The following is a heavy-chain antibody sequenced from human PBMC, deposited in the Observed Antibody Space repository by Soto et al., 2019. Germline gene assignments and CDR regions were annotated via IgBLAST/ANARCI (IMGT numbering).Heavy chain of an antibody. D-gene: IGHD4-17*01. CDR2: INHSGST. J-gene: IGHJ6*02. CDR1: GGSFSGYH. V-gene: IGHV4-34*01. Sequence: SETLSLTCAVYGGSFSGYHWSWIRQAPGKGLEWIGEINHSGSTNYGPSLKSRVTTSVDTSKNQFSLKLSSVTAADTAVYYCARAHYGDSGYGMVVWGQGTTVTVS. CDR3: ARAHYGDSGYGMVV.